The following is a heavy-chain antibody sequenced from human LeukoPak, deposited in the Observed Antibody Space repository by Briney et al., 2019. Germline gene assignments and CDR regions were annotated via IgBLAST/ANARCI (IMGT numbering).Heavy chain of an antibody. Sequence: GGSLRLSCAASGFTFSSYWMSWVRQAPGKGLEWVSVIYSGGSTYYADSVKGRFTISRDNSKNTLYLQMNSLRAEDTAVYYCARDGLDSSGYSYWGQGTLVTVSS. CDR1: GFTFSSYW. J-gene: IGHJ4*02. CDR2: IYSGGST. CDR3: ARDGLDSSGYSY. V-gene: IGHV3-66*01. D-gene: IGHD3-22*01.